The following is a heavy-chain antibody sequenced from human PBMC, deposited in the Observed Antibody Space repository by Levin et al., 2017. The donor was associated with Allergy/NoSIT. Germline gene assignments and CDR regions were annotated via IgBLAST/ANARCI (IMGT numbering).Heavy chain of an antibody. Sequence: GGSLRLSCAASGFSLSNHGMNWVRQAPGKGLEWVSFISRSSDTIYYGDYVKGRFTISRDNARNSLYLQMNSLRVEDTAVYFCARGELGGDYLGQGTLVTVSS. CDR2: ISRSSDTI. D-gene: IGHD3-3*02. J-gene: IGHJ4*02. CDR1: GFSLSNHG. V-gene: IGHV3-48*01. CDR3: ARGELGGDY.